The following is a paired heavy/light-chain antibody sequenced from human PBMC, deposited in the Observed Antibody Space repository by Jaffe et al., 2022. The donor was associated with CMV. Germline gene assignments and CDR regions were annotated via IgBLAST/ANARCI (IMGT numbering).Heavy chain of an antibody. CDR3: ARDSPYDYVWGSYRYHHAFDI. CDR1: GFTFSSYE. Sequence: EVQLVESGGGLVQPGGSLRLSCAASGFTFSSYEMNWVRQAPGKGLEWVSYISSSGSTIYYADSVKGRFTISRDNAKNSLYLQMNSLRAEDTAVYYCARDSPYDYVWGSYRYHHAFDIWGQGTMVTVSS. D-gene: IGHD3-16*02. J-gene: IGHJ3*02. CDR2: ISSSGSTI. V-gene: IGHV3-48*03.
Light chain of an antibody. Sequence: QSVLTQPPSASGTPGQRVTISCSGSSSNIGSNTVNWYQQLPGTAPKLLIYSNNQRPSGVPDRFSGSKSGTSASLAISGLQSEDEADYYCAAWDDSLNAVVFGGGTKLTVL. CDR3: AAWDDSLNAVV. CDR2: SNN. V-gene: IGLV1-44*01. J-gene: IGLJ2*01. CDR1: SSNIGSNT.